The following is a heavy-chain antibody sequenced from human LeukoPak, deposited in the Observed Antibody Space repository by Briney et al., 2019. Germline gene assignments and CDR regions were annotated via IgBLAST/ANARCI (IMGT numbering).Heavy chain of an antibody. Sequence: KTSETLSLTCTVSGGSISSYYWSWIRQPAGKGLEWIGRIYTSGGTNYNPSLKSRVTMSVDTSKNQFSLKLSSVTAADTAVYYCARTRAPEGQYYDFWSGYYTGGYFDYWGQGTLVTVSS. CDR1: GGSISSYY. CDR2: IYTSGGT. D-gene: IGHD3-3*01. CDR3: ARTRAPEGQYYDFWSGYYTGGYFDY. V-gene: IGHV4-4*07. J-gene: IGHJ4*02.